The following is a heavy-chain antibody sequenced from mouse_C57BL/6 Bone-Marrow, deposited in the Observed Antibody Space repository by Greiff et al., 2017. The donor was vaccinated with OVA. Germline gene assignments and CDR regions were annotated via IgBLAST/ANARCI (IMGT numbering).Heavy chain of an antibody. V-gene: IGHV1-58*01. J-gene: IGHJ4*01. CDR1: GYTFTSYG. CDR3: ARDETGRGDY. D-gene: IGHD4-1*01. Sequence: VQLKESGAELVRPGSSVKMSCKTSGYTFTSYGINWVKQRPGQGLEWIGYIYTGTGYTEYNEKFKGKATLTSDTSSSTAYMQLSSLTSDDSAIYVCARDETGRGDYWGQGTSVTVAS. CDR2: IYTGTGYT.